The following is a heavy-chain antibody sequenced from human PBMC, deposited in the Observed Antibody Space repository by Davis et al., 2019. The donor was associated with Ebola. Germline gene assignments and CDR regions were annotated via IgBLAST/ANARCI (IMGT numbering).Heavy chain of an antibody. CDR1: GGSFSGYY. V-gene: IGHV4-34*01. Sequence: SETLSLTCAVYGGSFSGYYWSWIRQPPGKGLEWIGEINHSGSTNYTPSLNSRVTISVDTSKNQFSLKLSSVTAADTAVYYCARGLGIGSWFDPWGQGTLVTVSS. CDR3: ARGLGIGSWFDP. J-gene: IGHJ5*02. CDR2: INHSGST. D-gene: IGHD1-26*01.